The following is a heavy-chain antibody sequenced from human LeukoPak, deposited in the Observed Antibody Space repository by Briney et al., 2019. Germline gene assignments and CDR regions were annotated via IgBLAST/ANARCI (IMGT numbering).Heavy chain of an antibody. D-gene: IGHD2-8*01. CDR3: AKEGCTNGVCYTGPFDY. CDR2: INTDGNTT. Sequence: GGSLRLSCAASGFTFSSYWMHWVRQAPGKGLVWVSLINTDGNTTTYADSVKGRFTISRDNSKNTLYLQMNSLRAEDTAVYYCAKEGCTNGVCYTGPFDYWGQGTLVTVSS. CDR1: GFTFSSYW. J-gene: IGHJ4*02. V-gene: IGHV3-74*01.